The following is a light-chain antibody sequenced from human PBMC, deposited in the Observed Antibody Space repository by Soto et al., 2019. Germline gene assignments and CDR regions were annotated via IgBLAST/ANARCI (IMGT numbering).Light chain of an antibody. CDR1: QTVSSNF. J-gene: IGKJ1*01. Sequence: EIVLTQSPGTLSLSPGERGTLSCRASQTVSSNFLAWYQQKPGQAPRLLIFDASTRATGIPDRFTGSGSGTDFTLTISRLEPEDFGLYYCHQYNNFWTFGQGTKVEIK. CDR3: HQYNNFWT. CDR2: DAS. V-gene: IGKV3-20*01.